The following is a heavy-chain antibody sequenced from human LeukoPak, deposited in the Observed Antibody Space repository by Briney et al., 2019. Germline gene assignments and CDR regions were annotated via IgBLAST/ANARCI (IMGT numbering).Heavy chain of an antibody. D-gene: IGHD6-19*01. CDR3: ARATSSGWLIDY. CDR1: GYTFTSYA. V-gene: IGHV1-69*13. CDR2: IIPIFGTA. J-gene: IGHJ4*02. Sequence: ASVKVSCKASGYTFTSYAISWVRQAPGQGLEWMGGIIPIFGTANYAQKFQGRVTITADESTSTAYMELSSLRSEDTAVYYCARATSSGWLIDYWGQGTLVTVSS.